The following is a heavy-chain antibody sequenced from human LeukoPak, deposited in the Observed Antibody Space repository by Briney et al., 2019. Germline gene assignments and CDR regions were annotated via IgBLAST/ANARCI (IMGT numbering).Heavy chain of an antibody. CDR1: GFTVSSNY. CDR2: IYSGGSA. V-gene: IGHV3-66*02. CDR3: AREPSFGVVIM. J-gene: IGHJ4*02. D-gene: IGHD3-3*01. Sequence: GGSLRLSCAASGFTVSSNYMSWARQAPGKGLEWVSVIYSGGSAYYADSVKGRFTISRDNSKNTLYLQMNSLRAEDTAVYYCAREPSFGVVIMGGQGTLVTVSS.